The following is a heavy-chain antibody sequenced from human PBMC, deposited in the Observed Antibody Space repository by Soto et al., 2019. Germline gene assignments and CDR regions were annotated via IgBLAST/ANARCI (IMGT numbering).Heavy chain of an antibody. Sequence: QVQLVQSGAEVKKPGSSVKDSCKASGGTFSSYAISWVRQAPGQGLEWMGGIIPIFGTANYAQKFQGRVTITADESTSTAYMELSSLRSQDTVVYYCASHGITGTWVYYYGMDVWGQGTTVTVSS. CDR3: ASHGITGTWVYYYGMDV. D-gene: IGHD1-7*01. J-gene: IGHJ6*02. V-gene: IGHV1-69*12. CDR2: IIPIFGTA. CDR1: GGTFSSYA.